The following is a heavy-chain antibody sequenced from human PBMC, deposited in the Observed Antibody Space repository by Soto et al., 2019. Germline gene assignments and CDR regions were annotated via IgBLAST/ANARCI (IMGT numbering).Heavy chain of an antibody. D-gene: IGHD2-2*01. Sequence: PGGSLRLSCAASGFTFSDYYMSWIRQAPGKGLEWVSYISSSGSTIYYADSMKGRFTISRDNAKNSLYLQMNSLRAEDTAVYYCARCQPGSTSCTRGWFDPWGQGTLVTVSS. CDR1: GFTFSDYY. V-gene: IGHV3-11*01. CDR2: ISSSGSTI. CDR3: ARCQPGSTSCTRGWFDP. J-gene: IGHJ5*02.